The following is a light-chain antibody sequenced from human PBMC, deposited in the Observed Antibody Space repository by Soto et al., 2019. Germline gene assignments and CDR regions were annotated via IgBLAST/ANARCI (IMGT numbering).Light chain of an antibody. CDR3: AQYNSYPRT. CDR2: KAS. CDR1: QSISSW. J-gene: IGKJ1*01. V-gene: IGKV1-5*03. Sequence: DIQMTQSPSTLSASVGDRVTITCRASQSISSWLAWYQQKPGKAPKLLIYKASSLESGVPSRFSGSGSGTEFTLTISSLQPDDFATYDCAQYNSYPRTFGQGTKVEIK.